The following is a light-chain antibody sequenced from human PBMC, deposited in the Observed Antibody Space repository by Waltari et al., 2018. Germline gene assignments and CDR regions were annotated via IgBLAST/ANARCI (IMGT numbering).Light chain of an antibody. J-gene: IGKJ1*01. Sequence: EIALTQSPATLSLSPGERATLSCRASQRIGQYFIRYQQKPGQAPRLLSYASSIRATGIPDRFRGSGSGTDFSLTISSLEPEDFAVYYCQKNEALPATFGQGTKVEIK. CDR1: QRIGQY. CDR3: QKNEALPAT. V-gene: IGKV3-20*01. CDR2: ASS.